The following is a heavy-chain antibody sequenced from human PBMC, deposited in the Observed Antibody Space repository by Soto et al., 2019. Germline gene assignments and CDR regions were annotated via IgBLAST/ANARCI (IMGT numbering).Heavy chain of an antibody. CDR3: ARDSNWFDS. CDR1: GYTLTELS. J-gene: IGHJ5*01. V-gene: IGHV1-24*01. CDR2: FDPEDGET. Sequence: ASVKVSCKVSGYTLTELSMHWVRQAPGKGLEWMGGFDPEDGETIYAQKFQDRVTMTTDTSTSTAYMELRSLRSDDTAVYYCARDSNWFDSWGQGTLVNVSS.